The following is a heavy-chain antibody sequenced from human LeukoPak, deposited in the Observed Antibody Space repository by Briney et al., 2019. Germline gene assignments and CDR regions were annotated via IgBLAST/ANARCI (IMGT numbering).Heavy chain of an antibody. CDR1: GFTFSHHW. CDR3: ARDYNWGWGP. CDR2: ISPDGSAK. J-gene: IGHJ5*02. V-gene: IGHV3-7*01. Sequence: GGSLRLSCGASGFTFSHHWMSWVRQAPGKGLEWMANISPDGSAKFYVDSVKGRFTISRDSAKSSLYLQLNSLRAEDTAVYYCARDYNWGWGPWGQGTLVTVSS. D-gene: IGHD1-1*01.